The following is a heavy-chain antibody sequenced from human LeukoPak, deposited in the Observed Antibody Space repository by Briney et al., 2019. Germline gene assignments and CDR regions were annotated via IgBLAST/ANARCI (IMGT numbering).Heavy chain of an antibody. V-gene: IGHV3-23*01. CDR3: AKDGGTDDVYYFDY. Sequence: GGSLRLSCAASGFTFSSYAMNWVRQAPGKGLEWVSGISGSGSNTYYADSVMGRFTISRDNSKNTLYLQMNSLRAEDTAVYYCAKDGGTDDVYYFDYWGQGTLVTVSS. CDR2: ISGSGSNT. CDR1: GFTFSSYA. D-gene: IGHD1-1*01. J-gene: IGHJ4*02.